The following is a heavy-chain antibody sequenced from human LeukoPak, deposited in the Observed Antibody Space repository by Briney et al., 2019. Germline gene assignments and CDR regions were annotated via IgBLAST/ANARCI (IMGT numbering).Heavy chain of an antibody. V-gene: IGHV3-30*18. CDR1: GFTFSSYG. D-gene: IGHD5-18*01. J-gene: IGHJ4*02. CDR2: ISYDGSNK. CDR3: AKDRGYSYGTIDY. Sequence: GGSLRLSCAASGFTFSSYGMHWVRQAPGKGLEWVAVISYDGSNKCYADSVKGRFTISRDNSKNTLYLQMNSLRAEDTAVYYCAKDRGYSYGTIDYWGQGTLVTVSS.